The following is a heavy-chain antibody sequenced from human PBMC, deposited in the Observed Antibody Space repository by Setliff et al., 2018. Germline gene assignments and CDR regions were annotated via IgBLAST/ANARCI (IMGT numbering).Heavy chain of an antibody. D-gene: IGHD3-9*01. CDR1: GFTFSSSA. CDR3: AKHGAYNDFLTGYNFYYDMDV. J-gene: IGHJ6*02. CDR2: IDSSGGYE. V-gene: IGHV3-23*01. Sequence: GGSLRLSCAASGFTFSSSAMAWVRQAPGKGLEWVSNIDSSGGYEHYADSVRGRFAISRDNAKNSLYLQMNSLRAEDTAVYYCAKHGAYNDFLTGYNFYYDMDVWGQGTTVTVSS.